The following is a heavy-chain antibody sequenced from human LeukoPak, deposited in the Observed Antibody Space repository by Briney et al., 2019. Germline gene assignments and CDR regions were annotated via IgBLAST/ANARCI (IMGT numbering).Heavy chain of an antibody. J-gene: IGHJ5*02. CDR1: GGTFSSYA. CDR2: IIPIFGTA. CDR3: ASGLERGLPAAPARWSDP. Sequence: SVKVSCKASGGTFSSYAISWVRQAPGQELERMGGIIPIFGTANCAQKFQGRVTITADESTSTAYMELSSLRSEDTAVYYCASGLERGLPAAPARWSDPWGQGTLVTVSS. D-gene: IGHD2-2*01. V-gene: IGHV1-69*13.